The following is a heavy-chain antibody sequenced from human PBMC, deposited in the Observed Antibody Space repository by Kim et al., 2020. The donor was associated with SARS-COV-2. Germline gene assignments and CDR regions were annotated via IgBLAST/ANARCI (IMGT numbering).Heavy chain of an antibody. Sequence: LSLTCAASGFTFSSYAMHWVRQAPGKGLEWVAIMSYDGSNKYYVDPVKGRFTISRDNSKNTLYLQMNSLRAEDTAVYYCAREGSSGFWYFDLWGRGTLVTVSS. D-gene: IGHD6-19*01. CDR3: AREGSSGFWYFDL. V-gene: IGHV3-30*04. J-gene: IGHJ2*01. CDR2: MSYDGSNK. CDR1: GFTFSSYA.